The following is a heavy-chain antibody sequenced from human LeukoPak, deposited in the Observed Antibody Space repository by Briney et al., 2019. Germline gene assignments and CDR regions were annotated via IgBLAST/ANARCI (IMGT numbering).Heavy chain of an antibody. D-gene: IGHD5-18*01. CDR3: ARIPWGYSYGPGDY. CDR1: GGTFSSYA. J-gene: IGHJ4*02. V-gene: IGHV1-69*05. CDR2: IIPIFGTA. Sequence: SVRVSCKASGGTFSSYAISWVRQAPGQGLEWMGGIIPIFGTANYAQKFQGRVTITTDESTSTAYMELSSLRSEDTPVYYCARIPWGYSYGPGDYWGQGTLVTVSS.